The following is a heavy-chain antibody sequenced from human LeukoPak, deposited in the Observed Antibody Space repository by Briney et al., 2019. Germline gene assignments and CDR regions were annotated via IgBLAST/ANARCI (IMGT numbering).Heavy chain of an antibody. J-gene: IGHJ4*02. CDR3: ARDLVGATGDY. CDR1: GFTFSSYS. CDR2: ISSSSSYI. V-gene: IGHV3-21*01. D-gene: IGHD1-26*01. Sequence: GGSLRLSCAASGFTFSSYSMSWARQAPGKGLEWVSSISSSSSYIYYADSVKGRFTISRDNAKNSLYLQMNSLRAEDTAVYYCARDLVGATGDYWGQGTLVTVSS.